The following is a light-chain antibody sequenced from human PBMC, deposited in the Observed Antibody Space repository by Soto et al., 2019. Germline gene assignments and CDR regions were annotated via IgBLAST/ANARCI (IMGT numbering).Light chain of an antibody. CDR3: QQYNSYS. CDR1: QSISSW. Sequence: DIPMAQGRATLSASVGDRVTITCRASQSISSWLAWYQQKPGKAPKLLIYDASSLESGVPSRFSGSGSGTEFTLTISSLQPDDFATYYCQQYNSYSFGGGAKVDI. CDR2: DAS. V-gene: IGKV1-5*01. J-gene: IGKJ4*01.